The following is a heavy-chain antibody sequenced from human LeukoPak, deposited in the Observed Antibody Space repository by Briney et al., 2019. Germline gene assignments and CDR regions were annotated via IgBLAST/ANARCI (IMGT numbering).Heavy chain of an antibody. CDR1: GYTFTSYD. V-gene: IGHV1-8*01. J-gene: IGHJ6*02. CDR3: ARGHVIQPWDPYYYYGMDV. Sequence: GASVKVSCKASGYTFTSYDINWVRQATGQGLEWMGWMNPNSGNTGYAQKFQGRVTMTRNTSISTAYMELSSLRSEDTAVYYCARGHVIQPWDPYYYYGMDVWGQGTTVTVSS. CDR2: MNPNSGNT. D-gene: IGHD5-18*01.